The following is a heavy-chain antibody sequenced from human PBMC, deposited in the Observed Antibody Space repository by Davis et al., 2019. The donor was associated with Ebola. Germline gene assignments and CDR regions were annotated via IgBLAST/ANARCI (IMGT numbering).Heavy chain of an antibody. V-gene: IGHV4-4*02. CDR2: IYYSGST. CDR3: AGDILP. J-gene: IGHJ5*02. CDR1: GGSISSSNW. Sequence: SETLSLTCAVSGGSISSSNWWSWVRQPPGKGLEWIGEIYYSGSTYYNPSLKSRVTISVDTSKNQFSLKLSSVTAADTAVYYCAGDILPWGQGTLVTVSS.